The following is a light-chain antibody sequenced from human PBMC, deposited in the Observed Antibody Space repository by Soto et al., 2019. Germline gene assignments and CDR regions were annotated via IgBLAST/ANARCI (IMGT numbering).Light chain of an antibody. V-gene: IGKV3-15*01. CDR3: QQNNKWPPVT. J-gene: IGKJ4*01. CDR2: GAS. CDR1: QPISND. Sequence: EVVMTQSPATVSVSPGEGVTLSCRASQPISNDLAWNQQKPGQAPRLLIHGASTRDTGVPARFSGGGSGTEFTLTISRLQSEDFAFYYCQQNNKWPPVTFGGGTKVEIK.